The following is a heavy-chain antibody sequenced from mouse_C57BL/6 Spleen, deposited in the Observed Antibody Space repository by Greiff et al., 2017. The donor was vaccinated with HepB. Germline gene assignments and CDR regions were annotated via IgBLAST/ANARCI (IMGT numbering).Heavy chain of an antibody. CDR3: ARYPYYYGSSGFAY. J-gene: IGHJ3*01. V-gene: IGHV1-26*01. CDR1: GYTFTDYY. D-gene: IGHD1-1*01. Sequence: EVQLQESGPELVKPGASVKISCKASGYTFTDYYMNWVKQSHGKSLEWIGDINPNNGGTSYNQKFKGKATLTVDKSSSTAYMELRSLTSEDSAVYYCARYPYYYGSSGFAYWGQGTLVTVSA. CDR2: INPNNGGT.